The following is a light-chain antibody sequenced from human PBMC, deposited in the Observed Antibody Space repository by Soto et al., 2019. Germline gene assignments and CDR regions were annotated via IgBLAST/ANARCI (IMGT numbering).Light chain of an antibody. CDR3: QQYARSPRT. CDR1: QTISSW. V-gene: IGKV1-5*03. CDR2: KAS. Sequence: DIQMTQSPSTLSGSVGDRVTITCRASQTISSWLAWYQQKPGKAPKLLIYKASTLKSGVPSRFSGSGSGTDFTLTISRLEPEDFAVYYCQQYARSPRTFGQGTKVDIK. J-gene: IGKJ1*01.